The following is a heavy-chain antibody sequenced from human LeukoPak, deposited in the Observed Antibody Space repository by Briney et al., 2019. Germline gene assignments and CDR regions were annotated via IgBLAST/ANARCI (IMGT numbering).Heavy chain of an antibody. CDR3: ARTYYYDSSGYREDWFDP. V-gene: IGHV3-21*01. CDR1: GFTFSSYS. Sequence: GGSLRLSCAASGFTFSSYSMNWVRQAPGKGLRWVSSISSSSYIYYADSVKGRFTISRDNAKKSLYLQMNSLRAEDTAVYYCARTYYYDSSGYREDWFDPWGQGTLVTVSS. J-gene: IGHJ5*02. D-gene: IGHD3-22*01. CDR2: ISSSSYI.